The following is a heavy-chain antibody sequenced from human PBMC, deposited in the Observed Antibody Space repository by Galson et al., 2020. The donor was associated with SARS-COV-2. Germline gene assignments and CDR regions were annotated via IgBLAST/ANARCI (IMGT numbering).Heavy chain of an antibody. V-gene: IGHV4-38-2*01. Sequence: SESLSLTCAASGYSINSGYYWGWIRQPPGKRLEWIGTIHHGGSTYYNPPLKSRLTISVDTSKSQFSMKLTSATAADTASYYCARHSIYGNFDYWGQGALVAVSS. CDR2: IHHGGST. CDR3: ARHSIYGNFDY. CDR1: GYSINSGYY. D-gene: IGHD3-10*01. J-gene: IGHJ4*02.